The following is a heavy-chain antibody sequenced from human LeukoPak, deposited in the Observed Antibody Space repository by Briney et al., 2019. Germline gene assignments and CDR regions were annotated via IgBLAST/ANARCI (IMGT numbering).Heavy chain of an antibody. CDR1: GYTFTGYY. J-gene: IGHJ2*01. D-gene: IGHD6-19*01. CDR2: INPNSVGT. Sequence: ASVKVSCKASGYTFTGYYMHWVREAPGQGLEWMGRINPNSVGTNYAQKIQGRVTMTRDTSISTAYMALSGLRADDTPVYYCASDGWGDYWYFDLWGRGTLVTVSS. CDR3: ASDGWGDYWYFDL. V-gene: IGHV1-2*06.